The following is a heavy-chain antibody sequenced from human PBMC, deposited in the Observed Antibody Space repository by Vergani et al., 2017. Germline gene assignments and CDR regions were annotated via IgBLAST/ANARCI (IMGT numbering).Heavy chain of an antibody. J-gene: IGHJ6*03. Sequence: QVQLQQWGAGLLKPSETLSLTCAVYGRSFSGYYWSWIRQPPGKGLEWIGEINHSGSTNYNPSLKSRVTISVDTSKNQYSLKLTSVTAADTAEYYCARAAYDYWTTHYYMDVWGSGTTVTVYS. D-gene: IGHD5-12*01. CDR1: GRSFSGYY. CDR3: ARAAYDYWTTHYYMDV. V-gene: IGHV4-34*01. CDR2: INHSGST.